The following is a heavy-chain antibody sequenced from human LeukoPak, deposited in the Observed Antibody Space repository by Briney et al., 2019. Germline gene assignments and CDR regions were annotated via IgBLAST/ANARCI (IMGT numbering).Heavy chain of an antibody. V-gene: IGHV5-51*01. CDR3: AIYSDTYYFDH. Sequence: GESLKISWKGSGYSFTSSWIGWVRQMPGKGLDWMGIIYPGDSDTRYSPSFQGQVTISADKSISTAYLQWSSLKASDTAMYYCAIYSDTYYFDHWGQGTLVTVSS. CDR2: IYPGDSDT. J-gene: IGHJ4*02. CDR1: GYSFTSSW. D-gene: IGHD1-26*01.